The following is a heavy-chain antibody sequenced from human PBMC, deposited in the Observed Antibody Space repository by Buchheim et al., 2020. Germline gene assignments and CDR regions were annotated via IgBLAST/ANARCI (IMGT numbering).Heavy chain of an antibody. CDR2: INPSGGST. D-gene: IGHD6-13*01. V-gene: IGHV1-46*01. CDR1: GYTFTSYD. CDR3: ARDAGYSSSWIVVSYYFDY. J-gene: IGHJ4*02. Sequence: QVQLVQSGAEVKKPGASVKVSCKASGYTFTSYDINWVRQAPGQGLEWMGIINPSGGSTSYAQKFQGRVTMTRDTSTSTVYMELSSLRSEDTAVYYCARDAGYSSSWIVVSYYFDYWGQGTL.